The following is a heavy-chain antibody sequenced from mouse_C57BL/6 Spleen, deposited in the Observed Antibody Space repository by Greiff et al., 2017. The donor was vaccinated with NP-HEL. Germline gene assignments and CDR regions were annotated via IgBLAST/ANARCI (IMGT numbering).Heavy chain of an antibody. D-gene: IGHD1-1*01. Sequence: QVQLQQPGAELVMPGASVKLSCKASGYTFTSYWMHWVKQRPGQGLEWIGEIDPSDSYTNYNQKFKGKSTLTVDKSSSTAYMQLSSLTSEDSAVYYCARSLLSTVRYAMDYWGQGTSVTVSS. CDR2: IDPSDSYT. CDR3: ARSLLSTVRYAMDY. V-gene: IGHV1-69*01. J-gene: IGHJ4*01. CDR1: GYTFTSYW.